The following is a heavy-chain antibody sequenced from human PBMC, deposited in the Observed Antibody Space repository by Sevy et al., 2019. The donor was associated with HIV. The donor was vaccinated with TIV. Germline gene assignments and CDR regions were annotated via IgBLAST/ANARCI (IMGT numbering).Heavy chain of an antibody. J-gene: IGHJ4*01. CDR3: AGLFYGSADY. Sequence: GGSLRLSCAASRFTFSSYWMSWVRQAPGKGLEWLATINLDGSETFYLDSVKGRFTISRHNPRKSVYLQMTSLSAEDTAVYYCAGLFYGSADYWGQGTLVTVSS. V-gene: IGHV3-7*01. CDR1: RFTFSSYW. D-gene: IGHD3-10*01. CDR2: INLDGSET.